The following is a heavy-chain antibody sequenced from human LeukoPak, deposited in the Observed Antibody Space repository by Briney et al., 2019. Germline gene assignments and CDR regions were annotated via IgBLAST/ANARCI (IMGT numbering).Heavy chain of an antibody. J-gene: IGHJ4*02. CDR3: ARDAHFDSSGYYGY. CDR2: IIPILGIA. CDR1: GYSFTDYY. D-gene: IGHD3-22*01. Sequence: GASVKVSCKASGYSFTDYYMHWVQQAPGQGLEWMGRIIPILGIANYAQKFQGRVTITADKSTSTAYMELSSLRSEDTAVYYCARDAHFDSSGYYGYWGKGTLVTVSS. V-gene: IGHV1-69*04.